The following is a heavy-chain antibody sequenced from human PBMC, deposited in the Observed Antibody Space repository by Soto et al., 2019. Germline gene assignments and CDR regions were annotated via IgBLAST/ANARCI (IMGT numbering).Heavy chain of an antibody. Sequence: GESLKISCKGFGYSFTRYWIGWVRQMPGKGLEWMGIIYPGDSETRYSPSFQGLVTISAGKFISTAYLQWSSLKASDTAMYYCARALDYSSSHGMDVWGQGTTVTVSS. CDR3: ARALDYSSSHGMDV. D-gene: IGHD6-6*01. J-gene: IGHJ6*02. V-gene: IGHV5-51*01. CDR2: IYPGDSET. CDR1: GYSFTRYW.